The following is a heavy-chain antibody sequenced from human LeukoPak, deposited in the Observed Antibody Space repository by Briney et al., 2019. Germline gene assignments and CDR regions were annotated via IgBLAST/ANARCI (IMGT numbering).Heavy chain of an antibody. CDR1: GYTFTSYG. V-gene: IGHV1-18*01. CDR3: AREAYGDYDPACRWFDP. Sequence: ASVKVSCKASGYTFTSYGISWVRQAPGQGLEWMGWISAYNGNTNYAQKLQGRVTMTTDTSTSTAYMELRSLRSDDTAVYYCAREAYGDYDPACRWFDPWGQGTLVTVSS. CDR2: ISAYNGNT. J-gene: IGHJ5*02. D-gene: IGHD4-17*01.